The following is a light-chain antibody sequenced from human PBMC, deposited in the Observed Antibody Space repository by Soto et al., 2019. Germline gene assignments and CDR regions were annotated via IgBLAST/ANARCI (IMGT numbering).Light chain of an antibody. V-gene: IGLV2-23*01. Sequence: QSVLTQPASVSGSPGQSITISCTGTSSDVGSYNLVSWYQQHPGETPQLVIYEGNNRPSGVSSRFSASKSGNTASLTISGLQAEDEANYYCCSSAGGTTLVFGGGTKLTVL. J-gene: IGLJ2*01. CDR3: CSSAGGTTLV. CDR2: EGN. CDR1: SSDVGSYNL.